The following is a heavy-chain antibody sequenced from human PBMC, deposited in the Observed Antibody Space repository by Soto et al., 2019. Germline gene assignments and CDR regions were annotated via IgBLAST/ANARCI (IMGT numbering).Heavy chain of an antibody. CDR2: ISAYNGNT. J-gene: IGHJ4*02. CDR1: GYTFTSSG. CDR3: ARDQPGYSYGYGLGY. V-gene: IGHV1-18*01. Sequence: ASVKVSCKASGYTFTSSGISWVRQAPGQGLEWMGWISAYNGNTNYAQKLQGRVTMTTDTSTSTAYMELRSLRSDDTAVYYCARDQPGYSYGYGLGYWGQGTLVTVSS. D-gene: IGHD5-18*01.